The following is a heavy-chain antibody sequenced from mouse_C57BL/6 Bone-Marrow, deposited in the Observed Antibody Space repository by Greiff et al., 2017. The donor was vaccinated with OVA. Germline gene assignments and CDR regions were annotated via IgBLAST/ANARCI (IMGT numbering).Heavy chain of an antibody. CDR1: GFTFSDYG. J-gene: IGHJ2*01. CDR2: ISSGSSTI. Sequence: EVNLVESGGGLVKPGGSLKLSCAASGFTFSDYGMHWVRQAPEKGLEWVAYISSGSSTIYYADTVKGRFTISRDNAKNTLFLQMTSLRSEDTAMYYCARDYGSSYGGYWGQGTTLTVSS. D-gene: IGHD1-1*01. CDR3: ARDYGSSYGGY. V-gene: IGHV5-17*01.